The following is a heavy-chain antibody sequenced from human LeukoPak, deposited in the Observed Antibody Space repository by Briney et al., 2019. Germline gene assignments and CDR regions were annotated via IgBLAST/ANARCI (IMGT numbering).Heavy chain of an antibody. CDR3: AKHYSGYFDY. V-gene: IGHV3-7*01. CDR1: GFTFSSYW. Sequence: GGSLRLSCAASGFTFSSYWMSWVRQAPGKGLEWVANIKPDGSDKYYVDSVKGRFTISRDNAKNSLYLQMNSLRAEDTAFYYCAKHYSGYFDYWGQGTLVTASS. D-gene: IGHD4-11*01. J-gene: IGHJ4*02. CDR2: IKPDGSDK.